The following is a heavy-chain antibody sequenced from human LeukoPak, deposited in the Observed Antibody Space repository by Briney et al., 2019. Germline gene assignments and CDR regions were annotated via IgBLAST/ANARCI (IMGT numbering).Heavy chain of an antibody. CDR1: GFTVSSNY. J-gene: IGHJ4*02. Sequence: GGSLRLSCAASGFTVSSNYMSWVRRAPGKGLEWVSVIYSGGSTYYADSVKGRFTISRDTSKNTLYLQMNSLRPEDTALYFCAIGADYCFPNWGQGTLVTVSS. V-gene: IGHV3-53*05. D-gene: IGHD2/OR15-2a*01. CDR3: AIGADYCFPN. CDR2: IYSGGST.